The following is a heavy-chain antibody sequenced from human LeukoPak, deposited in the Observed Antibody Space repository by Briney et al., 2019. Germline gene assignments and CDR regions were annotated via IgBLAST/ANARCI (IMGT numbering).Heavy chain of an antibody. J-gene: IGHJ5*02. V-gene: IGHV1-46*01. CDR1: GYTFTSYY. CDR2: INPSGGST. Sequence: AASVKVSCKASGYTFTSYYMHWVRQAPGQGLEWMGIINPSGGSTSYAQKFQGRVTMTRDTSISTAYMELSRLRSDDTAVYYCARDYLYQLSLFDPWGQGTLVTVSS. D-gene: IGHD2-2*01. CDR3: ARDYLYQLSLFDP.